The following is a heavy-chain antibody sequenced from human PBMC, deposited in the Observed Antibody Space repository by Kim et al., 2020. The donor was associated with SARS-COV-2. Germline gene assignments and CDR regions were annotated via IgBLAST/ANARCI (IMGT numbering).Heavy chain of an antibody. CDR1: GFAFSSYA. J-gene: IGHJ4*02. CDR3: AVKHSGNYPFDY. V-gene: IGHV3-23*01. D-gene: IGHD1-26*01. CDR2: ISGSGGGI. Sequence: GGSPRLSCATSGFAFSSYAMGWVRQAPGKGLQWVSSISGSGGGISYADSVKGRFTVSSDSSKNTLYLQMNSLRAEDSAVNYCAVKHSGNYPFDYWGQGTL.